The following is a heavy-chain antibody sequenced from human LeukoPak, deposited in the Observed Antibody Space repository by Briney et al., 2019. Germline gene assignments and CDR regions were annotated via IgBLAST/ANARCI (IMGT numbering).Heavy chain of an antibody. D-gene: IGHD1-26*01. Sequence: GASVKVSCKASGYTFTGYYMHWVRQAPGQGLEWMGWINPNSGGTNYAQKFQGRVTMTRDTSISTAYMELSRLRSDDTAVYYCARGGWEPAVKNYYYYMDVWGKGTTVTVSS. CDR3: ARGGWEPAVKNYYYYMDV. V-gene: IGHV1-2*02. CDR2: INPNSGGT. CDR1: GYTFTGYY. J-gene: IGHJ6*03.